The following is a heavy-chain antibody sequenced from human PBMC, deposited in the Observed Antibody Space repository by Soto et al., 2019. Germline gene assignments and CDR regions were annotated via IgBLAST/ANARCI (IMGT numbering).Heavy chain of an antibody. Sequence: SETLSLTCTVSGGSISSYYWSWIRQPPGKGLEWIGYIYYSGSTNYNPSLKSRVTISVDTSKNQFSLKLSSVTAADTAVYYCARDRGYISSSVYYYYGMDVWGQGTTVTVSS. J-gene: IGHJ6*02. CDR2: IYYSGST. CDR3: ARDRGYISSSVYYYYGMDV. D-gene: IGHD6-6*01. CDR1: GGSISSYY. V-gene: IGHV4-59*01.